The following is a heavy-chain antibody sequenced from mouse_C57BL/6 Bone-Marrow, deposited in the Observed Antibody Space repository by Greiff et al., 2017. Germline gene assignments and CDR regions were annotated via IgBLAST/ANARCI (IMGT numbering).Heavy chain of an antibody. CDR3: ARSYYYGSSYDWLAY. J-gene: IGHJ3*01. D-gene: IGHD1-1*01. Sequence: EVKLVESGGDLVKPGGSLKLSCAASGFTFSSYGMSWVRQTPDKRLEWVATISSGGSYTYYPDSVKGRFTISRDNAKNTLYLQMSSLKSEDTAMYYCARSYYYGSSYDWLAYWGQGTLVTVSA. CDR2: ISSGGSYT. V-gene: IGHV5-6*01. CDR1: GFTFSSYG.